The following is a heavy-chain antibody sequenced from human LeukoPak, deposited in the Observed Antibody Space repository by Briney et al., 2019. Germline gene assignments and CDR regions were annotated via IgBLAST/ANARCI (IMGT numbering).Heavy chain of an antibody. D-gene: IGHD1-1*01. CDR2: ISSSNSYI. Sequence: PGGSLRLSCAASGFTFSSYSMNWVRQAPGKGLEWVSSISSSNSYIYYADSVKGRFTISRDNVKNSLFLQMNTLRAEDTAIYFCARHGRHWSYYFDYWGQGSLVTVSS. CDR1: GFTFSSYS. V-gene: IGHV3-21*04. CDR3: ARHGRHWSYYFDY. J-gene: IGHJ4*02.